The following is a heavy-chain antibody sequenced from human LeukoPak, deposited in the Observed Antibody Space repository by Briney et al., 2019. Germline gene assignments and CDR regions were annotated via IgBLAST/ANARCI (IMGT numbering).Heavy chain of an antibody. CDR2: INPNSGGT. CDR3: ARDLTATMKIDY. Sequence: ASVKVSCKASGCTFTGYYMHWVRQAPGQGLEWMGWINPNSGGTNYAQKFQGRVTMTRDTSISTAYMELSRLRSDDTAVYYCARDLTATMKIDYWGQGTLVTVSS. D-gene: IGHD5-12*01. J-gene: IGHJ4*02. V-gene: IGHV1-2*02. CDR1: GCTFTGYY.